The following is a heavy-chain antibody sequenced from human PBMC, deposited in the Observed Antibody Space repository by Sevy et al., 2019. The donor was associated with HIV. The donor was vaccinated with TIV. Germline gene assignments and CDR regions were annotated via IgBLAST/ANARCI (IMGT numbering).Heavy chain of an antibody. Sequence: GGSLRLSCAASGFSLSNYAMSWVRQAPGKGLEWISTKTGSAGVTYYADSVKGRFTIPRDNSKNTLFLQMNSLRAEDMALYYCAKGRIPSIGTLGPFDSWGQGTLVTVSS. CDR1: GFSLSNYA. CDR3: AKGRIPSIGTLGPFDS. D-gene: IGHD6-6*01. V-gene: IGHV3-23*01. J-gene: IGHJ4*02. CDR2: KTGSAGVT.